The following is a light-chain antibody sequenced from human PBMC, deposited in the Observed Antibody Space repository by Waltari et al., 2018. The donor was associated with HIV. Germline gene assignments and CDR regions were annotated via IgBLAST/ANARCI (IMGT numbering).Light chain of an antibody. V-gene: IGLV2-14*01. CDR2: EVY. Sequence: QSALTQTASVSGSPGQSITISCTGTSSDVGGYDHVSWYQQHPAKAPKLVIYEVYNRPSGISHRFSGSKSGNTASLTISGLQAEDEADYFCSSYTSSNTLVFGGGTKVTVL. CDR3: SSYTSSNTLV. J-gene: IGLJ2*01. CDR1: SSDVGGYDH.